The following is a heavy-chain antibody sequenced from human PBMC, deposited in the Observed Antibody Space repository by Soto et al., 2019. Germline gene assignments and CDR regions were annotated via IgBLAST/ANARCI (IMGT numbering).Heavy chain of an antibody. Sequence: PGGSLRLSCAASGFTFSSFWMSWVRQAPGKGLEWVANIKQDGSEKYYVDSVKGRFTISRDNAKNSLYLQMNSLRAEDTAVYYCARELVAIDPVGYFDYWGQGTLVTVSS. J-gene: IGHJ4*02. D-gene: IGHD5-12*01. CDR1: GFTFSSFW. CDR2: IKQDGSEK. CDR3: ARELVAIDPVGYFDY. V-gene: IGHV3-7*01.